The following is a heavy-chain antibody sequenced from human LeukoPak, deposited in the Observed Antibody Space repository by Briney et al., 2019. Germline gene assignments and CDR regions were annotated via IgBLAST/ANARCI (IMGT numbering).Heavy chain of an antibody. Sequence: PGGSLRPSCIASGFTFSNHGMHWVRQAPGKGLEWVTFIGHDGDNEQYAQSVRGRFTISRDKSKNTVYLQMNSLRAEDTAVYYCAKDRFYDFDYWGQGILVTVSS. CDR2: IGHDGDNE. CDR1: GFTFSNHG. CDR3: AKDRFYDFDY. D-gene: IGHD3-16*01. V-gene: IGHV3-30*02. J-gene: IGHJ4*02.